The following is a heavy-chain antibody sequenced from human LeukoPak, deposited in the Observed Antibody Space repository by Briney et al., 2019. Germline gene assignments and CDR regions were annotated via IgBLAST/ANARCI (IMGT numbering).Heavy chain of an antibody. CDR1: GFTFSNYW. CDR2: INPAGNYG. CDR3: VRDWDHYDFDS. D-gene: IGHD3-3*01. V-gene: IGHV3-74*01. J-gene: IGHJ5*01. Sequence: GGSLRLSCAASGFTFSNYWMHWVRQAPGKGLVWVSRINPAGNYGNYADSEKGRFTISRDNAKNTVYLQMNSLRAEDTALFYCVRDWDHYDFDSWGQGTLVTVSS.